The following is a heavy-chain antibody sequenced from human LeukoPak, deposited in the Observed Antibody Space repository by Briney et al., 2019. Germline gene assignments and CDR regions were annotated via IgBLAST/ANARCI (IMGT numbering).Heavy chain of an antibody. CDR3: AREGSRYYDILTGYPAY. Sequence: PGGSLRLSCAASGFTFSSYGMHWVRQAPGKGLEWVAVIWYDGSNKYYADSVKGRFTISRDNSKNTLYLQMNSLRAEDTAVYYCAREGSRYYDILTGYPAYWGQGTLVTVSS. CDR1: GFTFSSYG. CDR2: IWYDGSNK. V-gene: IGHV3-33*01. D-gene: IGHD3-9*01. J-gene: IGHJ4*02.